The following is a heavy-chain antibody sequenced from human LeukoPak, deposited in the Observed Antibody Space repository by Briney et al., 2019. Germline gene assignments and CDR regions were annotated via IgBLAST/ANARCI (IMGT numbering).Heavy chain of an antibody. Sequence: SVKVSCKASGGTFSRYAISWVRQAPGQGLEWMGRIIPIFGIANYAQKFQGRVTITADKSTSTAYMELSSLRSEDTAVYYCAPEGEQWLVQSCYWGQGTLVTVSS. CDR3: APEGEQWLVQSCY. V-gene: IGHV1-69*04. CDR2: IIPIFGIA. D-gene: IGHD6-19*01. CDR1: GGTFSRYA. J-gene: IGHJ4*02.